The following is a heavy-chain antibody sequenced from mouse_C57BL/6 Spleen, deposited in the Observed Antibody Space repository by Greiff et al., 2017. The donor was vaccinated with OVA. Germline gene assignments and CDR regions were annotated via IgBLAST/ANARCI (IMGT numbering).Heavy chain of an antibody. J-gene: IGHJ2*01. Sequence: QVQLKESGPELVKPGASVKISCKASGYAFSSSWMNWVKQRPGKGLEWIGRIYPGDGDTNYNGKFKGKATLTADKSSSTAYMQLSSLTSEDSAVYFCARSAQATWNYWGQGTTLTVSS. CDR3: ARSAQATWNY. CDR1: GYAFSSSW. D-gene: IGHD3-2*02. CDR2: IYPGDGDT. V-gene: IGHV1-82*01.